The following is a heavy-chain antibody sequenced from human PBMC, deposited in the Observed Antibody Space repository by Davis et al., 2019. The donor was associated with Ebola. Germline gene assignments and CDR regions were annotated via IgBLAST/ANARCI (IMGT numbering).Heavy chain of an antibody. CDR3: ARLPDRSGYQYYFDS. D-gene: IGHD3-22*01. Sequence: GESLKISCKASGYSFTTYWIVWVRQMPGKGLEWMGVIFSGDSDTRYSPSFQGQVTISADKYMSTTYLQWSSLKASDSAVYFCARLPDRSGYQYYFDSWGQGTLVTVSS. CDR1: GYSFTTYW. J-gene: IGHJ4*02. V-gene: IGHV5-51*01. CDR2: IFSGDSDT.